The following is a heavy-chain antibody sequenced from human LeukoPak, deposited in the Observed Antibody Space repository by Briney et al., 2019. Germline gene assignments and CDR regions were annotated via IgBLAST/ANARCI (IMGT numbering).Heavy chain of an antibody. J-gene: IGHJ5*02. CDR2: IKQYGSEK. CDR3: ATAYYDSSGYYPYWFDP. CDR1: GFTFSTYW. V-gene: IGHV3-7*02. Sequence: GGSLRLSCAASGFTFSTYWMSWVRQTPGKGLEWVANIKQYGSEKYYVDSVKGRFTISRDNSKNSLYLQMNGLRAEDTAVYYCATAYYDSSGYYPYWFDPWGQGTLVTVSS. D-gene: IGHD3-22*01.